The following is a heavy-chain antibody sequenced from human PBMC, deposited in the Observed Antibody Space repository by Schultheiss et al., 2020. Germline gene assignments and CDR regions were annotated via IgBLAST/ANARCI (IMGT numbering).Heavy chain of an antibody. CDR1: GFTFSSYG. D-gene: IGHD6-19*01. CDR3: ARDSSGFDY. Sequence: GGSLRLSCAASGFTFSSYGMHWVRQAPGKGLEWVAVISYDGSNKYYADSVKGRFTISRDNSKNSLYLQMNSLRAEDTAVYYCARDSSGFDYWGQGTLVTVSS. J-gene: IGHJ4*02. CDR2: ISYDGSNK. V-gene: IGHV3-30*03.